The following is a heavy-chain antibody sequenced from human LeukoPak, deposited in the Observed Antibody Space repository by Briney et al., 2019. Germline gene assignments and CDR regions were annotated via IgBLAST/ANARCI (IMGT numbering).Heavy chain of an antibody. CDR1: GYTFTSYG. J-gene: IGHJ4*02. D-gene: IGHD3-10*01. Sequence: ASVKVSCKASGYTFTSYGISWVRQAPGQGLGWMGWISAYNGNTNYAQKLQGRVTMTTDTSTSTAYMELGSLRSDDTAVYYCAREPPFELHYYGSGSYPDYWGQGTLVTVSS. CDR2: ISAYNGNT. V-gene: IGHV1-18*01. CDR3: AREPPFELHYYGSGSYPDY.